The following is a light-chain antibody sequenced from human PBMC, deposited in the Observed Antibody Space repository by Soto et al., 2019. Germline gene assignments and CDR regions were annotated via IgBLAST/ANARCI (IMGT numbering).Light chain of an antibody. CDR3: ASYAGSRTYV. Sequence: QSVVTQPASVSGSPGQSVTISCSGSDIGNYNLVSWYQHLPGRAPKLLIFEVTMRPSGISDRFSCSKSASTASLTISGLQAEDEGDYYCASYAGSRTYVFGSGTKLTVL. J-gene: IGLJ6*01. V-gene: IGLV2-23*02. CDR1: SDIGNYNL. CDR2: EVT.